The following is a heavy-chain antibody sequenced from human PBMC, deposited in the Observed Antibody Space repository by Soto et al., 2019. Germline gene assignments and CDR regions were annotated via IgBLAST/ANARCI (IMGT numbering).Heavy chain of an antibody. J-gene: IGHJ4*02. CDR3: ARESRGDYAGSYPYLFDY. D-gene: IGHD4-17*01. CDR2: IYYGGST. Sequence: SETLSLTCTVSGGSISSYYWSWFRQPPGKGLEWIGYIYYGGSTNYNPSLKSRVTISVDTSKNQFSLKLSSVTAADTAVYYCARESRGDYAGSYPYLFDYWGQGTLVTVSS. V-gene: IGHV4-59*12. CDR1: GGSISSYY.